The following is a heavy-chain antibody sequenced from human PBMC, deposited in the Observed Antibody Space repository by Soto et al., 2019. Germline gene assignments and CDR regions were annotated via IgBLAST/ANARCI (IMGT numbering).Heavy chain of an antibody. Sequence: PSETLSLTCTVSGGSVSSGSYYWSWIRQPPGKGLEWIGYIYYSGSTYYNPSLKSRVTISVDTSKNQFSLKLSSVTAADTAVYYCARSPEATVTAFDYWGQGTLVTVSS. D-gene: IGHD4-17*01. CDR2: IYYSGST. CDR1: GGSVSSGSYY. CDR3: ARSPEATVTAFDY. J-gene: IGHJ4*02. V-gene: IGHV4-61*01.